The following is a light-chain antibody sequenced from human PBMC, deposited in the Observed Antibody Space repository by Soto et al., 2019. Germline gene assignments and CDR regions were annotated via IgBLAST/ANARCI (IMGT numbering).Light chain of an antibody. V-gene: IGKV3-11*01. CDR2: DAS. Sequence: EIVLTQSPATLSLSPGERATLSCRASQSVSSYLAWYQQKPGQAPRLLIYDASNRATGIPARFRGSGSGTDFTLTIISLEPEDFAVYYCQQRSNWPPWTFGQGTKVEIK. J-gene: IGKJ1*01. CDR3: QQRSNWPPWT. CDR1: QSVSSY.